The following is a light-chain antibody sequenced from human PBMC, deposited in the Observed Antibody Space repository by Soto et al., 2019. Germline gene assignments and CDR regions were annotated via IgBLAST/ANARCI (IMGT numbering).Light chain of an antibody. CDR2: WAS. CDR1: QIVLYSAKNKNF. V-gene: IGKV4-1*01. J-gene: IGKJ5*01. Sequence: DGVMTQSQASLAVSLCERATIHFKSGQIVLYSAKNKNFLTWYQQKPGQPPKLLIYWASTRESGVPDRFTGSGSGTDFTLTINSLQAEDVAVYYCQQHYINPITFGQGTRLEI. CDR3: QQHYINPIT.